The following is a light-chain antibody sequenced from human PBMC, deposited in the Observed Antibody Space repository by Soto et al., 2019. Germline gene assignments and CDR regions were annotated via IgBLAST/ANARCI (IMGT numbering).Light chain of an antibody. V-gene: IGLV2-11*01. Sequence: QSALTQPRSVSGSPGQSVTISCTGTSIDVGGYNYVSWYQQHPGKAPKLMIYDVSKRPSGVPDRFSGSKSGNTASLTISGLQAEDEADYYCCSYAGRYYVFAPGTTVPV. CDR3: CSYAGRYYV. CDR1: SIDVGGYNY. CDR2: DVS. J-gene: IGLJ1*01.